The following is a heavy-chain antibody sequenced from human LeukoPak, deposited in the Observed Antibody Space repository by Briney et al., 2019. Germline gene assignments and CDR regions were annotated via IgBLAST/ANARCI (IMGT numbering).Heavy chain of an antibody. Sequence: GGSLRLSCVASGFTFSDYYMSWVRQAPGKGLEWISYINGDGSYTKYADSMKGRFTISRDNSKNTLYLQMNSLRAEDTAVYYCAKDYGGNSGWFDPWGQGTLVTVSS. CDR1: GFTFSDYY. V-gene: IGHV3-11*03. CDR3: AKDYGGNSGWFDP. J-gene: IGHJ5*02. D-gene: IGHD4-23*01. CDR2: INGDGSYT.